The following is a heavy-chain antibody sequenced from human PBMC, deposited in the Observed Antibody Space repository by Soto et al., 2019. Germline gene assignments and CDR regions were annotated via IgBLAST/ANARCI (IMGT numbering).Heavy chain of an antibody. CDR1: GFTFRIFG. J-gene: IGHJ6*02. CDR3: ARPLGYCTSTSCYYYYGMDV. Sequence: GGSLRLSCAGSGFTFRIFGMHWVRQAPGKGLEWVAVIWYDGSNKYYADSVKGRFTISRDNSKNTLYLQMNSLRPEDTAVYYCARPLGYCTSTSCYYYYGMDVWGQGTTVTVSS. D-gene: IGHD2-2*01. CDR2: IWYDGSNK. V-gene: IGHV3-30*19.